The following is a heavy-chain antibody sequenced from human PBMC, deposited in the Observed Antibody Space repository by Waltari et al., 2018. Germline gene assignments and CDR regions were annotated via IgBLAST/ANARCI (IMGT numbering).Heavy chain of an antibody. D-gene: IGHD3-10*01. Sequence: EVQLVESGGGLIQPGGDLRLSCAASGFSISEYGGSWVRPAPGNGLEWGSRIRASGGNVAYTDSVMGRFTISRDTSQNTVYLQMIGLRVEDTAVYYCTRSISQGVTASDYWGQGTLVTVSS. V-gene: IGHV3-23*04. J-gene: IGHJ4*02. CDR3: TRSISQGVTASDY. CDR2: IRASGGNV. CDR1: GFSISEYG.